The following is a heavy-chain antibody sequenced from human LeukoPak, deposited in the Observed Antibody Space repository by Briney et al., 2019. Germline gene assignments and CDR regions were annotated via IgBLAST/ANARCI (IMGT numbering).Heavy chain of an antibody. CDR1: GFTVSSNY. Sequence: GGSLRLSCAASGFTVSSNYMSWVRQAPGKGLEWVSVIYSGGSTYYADSVKGRFTISRDNSKNTLYLQMNSLRAEDTAVYYCARGAVRGVIPYYYYYYYMDVRGKGTTVTISS. CDR2: IYSGGST. V-gene: IGHV3-66*01. CDR3: ARGAVRGVIPYYYYYYYMDV. J-gene: IGHJ6*03. D-gene: IGHD3-10*01.